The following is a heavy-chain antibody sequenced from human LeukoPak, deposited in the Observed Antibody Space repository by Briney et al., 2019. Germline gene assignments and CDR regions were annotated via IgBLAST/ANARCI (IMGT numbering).Heavy chain of an antibody. Sequence: PGGSLRLSCAASGFTFSSYAMSWVRQAPGKGLEWVSAISGSGGSTYYADSVKGRFTISRDNSKNTLYLQMNSLRAEDTAVYYCANYVVDTAIAYYFDYWGQGTLVTVSS. D-gene: IGHD5-18*01. CDR2: ISGSGGST. J-gene: IGHJ4*02. V-gene: IGHV3-23*01. CDR1: GFTFSSYA. CDR3: ANYVVDTAIAYYFDY.